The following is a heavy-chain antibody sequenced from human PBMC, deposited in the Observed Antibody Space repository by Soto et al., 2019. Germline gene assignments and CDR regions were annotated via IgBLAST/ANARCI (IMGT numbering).Heavy chain of an antibody. Sequence: QITLKESGPTLVKPTQTLTLTCTFSGFSLSTSGVGVGWIRQPPGKALEWLALIYWDDDERYSPSLKSKLIITKDTSKTQVVLIMTNMDPVDTATYSCAHINVSTGFDSWGQGTLVTVSS. CDR1: GFSLSTSGVG. J-gene: IGHJ4*02. CDR2: IYWDDDE. V-gene: IGHV2-5*02. CDR3: AHINVSTGFDS.